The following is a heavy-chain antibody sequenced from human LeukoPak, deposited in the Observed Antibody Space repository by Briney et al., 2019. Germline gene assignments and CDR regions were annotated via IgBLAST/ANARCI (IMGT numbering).Heavy chain of an antibody. Sequence: GGSLRLSCAASGFTFSRYWMTWVRRAPGKGLEWVADLNEDGSDKYYVDPVKGRFTISRDNAKNSLYLQMNNLRAEDTAAYYCARGGSWDVDFWGQGSLVTVSS. CDR1: GFTFSRYW. V-gene: IGHV3-7*04. CDR3: ARGGSWDVDF. J-gene: IGHJ4*02. CDR2: LNEDGSDK. D-gene: IGHD6-13*01.